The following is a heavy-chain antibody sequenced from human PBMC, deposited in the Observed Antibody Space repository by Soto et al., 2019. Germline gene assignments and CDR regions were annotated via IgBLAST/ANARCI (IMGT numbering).Heavy chain of an antibody. D-gene: IGHD2-8*01. CDR2: ISGSGGST. CDR3: VGLSSGVWFDP. Sequence: EVQLLESGGGLVQPGGSLRLSCAASGFTFSSYAMSWVRQAPGKGLEWVSAISGSGGSTYYADSVKGRFTISRDNSKITLYLQMNSLRAEDTAVYYCVGLSSGVWFDPWGQGTLVTVSS. J-gene: IGHJ5*02. CDR1: GFTFSSYA. V-gene: IGHV3-23*01.